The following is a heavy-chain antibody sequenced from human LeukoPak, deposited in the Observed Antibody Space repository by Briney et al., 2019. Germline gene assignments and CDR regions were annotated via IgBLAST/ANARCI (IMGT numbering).Heavy chain of an antibody. CDR2: ISESGHNT. Sequence: PGGSLRLSCAASGFTFQSYAMNWVRQAPGKGLEWVSSISESGHNTDYADSVKGRFTISRDNSRNTLYLQMNSLKTEDTAVYYCTTDRGGYYYSYFDYWGQGTLVTVSS. CDR1: GFTFQSYA. V-gene: IGHV3-23*01. D-gene: IGHD3-22*01. J-gene: IGHJ4*02. CDR3: TTDRGGYYYSYFDY.